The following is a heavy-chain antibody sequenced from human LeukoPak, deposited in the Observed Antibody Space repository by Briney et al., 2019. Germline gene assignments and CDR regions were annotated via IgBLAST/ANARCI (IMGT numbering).Heavy chain of an antibody. Sequence: GGSLRLSCAASGFTFSSYAMHWVRQAPGKGLEWVAVISYDGSNKYYADSVKGRFTISRDNSKKTLYLQMNSLRPEDTAVYYCASLGKGDWGQGTLVTVSS. CDR3: ASLGKGD. V-gene: IGHV3-30*03. J-gene: IGHJ4*02. CDR2: ISYDGSNK. D-gene: IGHD3-10*01. CDR1: GFTFSSYA.